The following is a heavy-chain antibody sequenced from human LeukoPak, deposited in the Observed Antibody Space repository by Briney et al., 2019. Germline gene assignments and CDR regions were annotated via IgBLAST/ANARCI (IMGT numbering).Heavy chain of an antibody. CDR3: ARGTTVTTPTTFDY. Sequence: SETLSLTCTVSGGSISSRSYYWDWIRQPPGKGLEWIGSIYYSGSTNYNPSLKSRVTISVDTSKNQFSLKLSSVTAADTAVYYCARGTTVTTPTTFDYWGQGTLVTVSS. CDR1: GGSISSRSYY. D-gene: IGHD4-17*01. J-gene: IGHJ4*02. V-gene: IGHV4-39*07. CDR2: IYYSGST.